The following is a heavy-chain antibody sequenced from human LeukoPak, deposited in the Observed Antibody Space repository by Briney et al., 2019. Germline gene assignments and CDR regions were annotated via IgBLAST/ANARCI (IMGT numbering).Heavy chain of an antibody. CDR3: ARDTRKELLLAFDI. CDR2: IYHSGST. V-gene: IGHV4-30-2*01. D-gene: IGHD1-26*01. CDR1: SGSINSGGYY. J-gene: IGHJ3*02. Sequence: SQTLSLTCTVSSGSINSGGYYWSWIRQPPGKGLEWIGYIYHSGSTYYNPSLKSRVTISVDRSKNQFSLKLSSVTAADTAVYYCARDTRKELLLAFDIWGQGTMVTVSS.